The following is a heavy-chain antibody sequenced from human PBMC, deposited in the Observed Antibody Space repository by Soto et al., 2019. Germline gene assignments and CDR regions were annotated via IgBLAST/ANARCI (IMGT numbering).Heavy chain of an antibody. CDR2: ISTYTGNT. CDR3: ARGYYYGSGRPTPGGMDV. D-gene: IGHD3-10*01. V-gene: IGHV1-18*01. CDR1: GYTFTNYD. J-gene: IGHJ6*02. Sequence: QVHLVQSGAEVKKPGASVKVSCKASGYTFTNYDINWVRQAPGQGPEWMGWISTYTGNTNYAQKRQGRVTMTTDTSTSAAYMELRSLRSDDTAVYYCARGYYYGSGRPTPGGMDVWGQGTTVTVSS.